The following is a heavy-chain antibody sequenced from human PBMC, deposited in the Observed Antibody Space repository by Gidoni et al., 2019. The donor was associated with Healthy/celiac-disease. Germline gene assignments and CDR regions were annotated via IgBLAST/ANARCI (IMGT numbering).Heavy chain of an antibody. D-gene: IGHD3-10*01. CDR1: GFTFDDYA. J-gene: IGHJ3*02. V-gene: IGHV3-9*01. CDR3: AKDYYGSGSPIAGAFDI. CDR2: ISWNSGSI. Sequence: EVQLVESGGGLVQPGRSLRRSCAASGFTFDDYAMHLVRQAPGKGLEWVSGISWNSGSIGYADSVKGRFTISRDNAKNSLYLQMNSLRAEDTALYYCAKDYYGSGSPIAGAFDIWGQGTMVTVSS.